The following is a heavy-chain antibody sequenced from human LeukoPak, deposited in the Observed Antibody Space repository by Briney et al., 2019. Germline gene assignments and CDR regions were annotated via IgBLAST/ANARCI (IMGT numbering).Heavy chain of an antibody. CDR2: ISWNSGSI. Sequence: PGRSLRLSCAASGFTFDDYAMHWVRQAPGKGLEWVSGISWNSGSIGYVDSVKGRSTISRDNAKNSLYLQVNSLRAEDTALYYCAKDPYDILTGYFDYWGQGTLVTVSS. CDR1: GFTFDDYA. CDR3: AKDPYDILTGYFDY. J-gene: IGHJ4*02. V-gene: IGHV3-9*01. D-gene: IGHD3-9*01.